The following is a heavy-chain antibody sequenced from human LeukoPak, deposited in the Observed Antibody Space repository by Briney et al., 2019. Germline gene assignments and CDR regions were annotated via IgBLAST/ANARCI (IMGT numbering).Heavy chain of an antibody. V-gene: IGHV3-33*01. CDR2: ISFDGSQK. CDR1: GFTFSNYG. CDR3: ARGDGGYYYGSGSYYPYYFDY. Sequence: PGGSLRLSCAASGFTFSNYGMHWVRQAPGKGLEWVALISFDGSQKYYADSVKGRFTISRDNSKNTLYLQMNSLRAEDTAVYYCARGDGGYYYGSGSYYPYYFDYWGQGTLVTVSS. J-gene: IGHJ4*02. D-gene: IGHD3-10*01.